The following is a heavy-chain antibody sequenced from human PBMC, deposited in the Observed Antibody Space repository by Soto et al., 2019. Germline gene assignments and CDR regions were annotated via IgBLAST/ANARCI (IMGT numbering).Heavy chain of an antibody. CDR3: ARDPYYYDSSGYYTPLFDY. Sequence: ASVKVSCKASGYTFTGYYMHWVRQAPGQGLEWMGWINPNSGGTNYAQKFQGRVTMTRDTSISTAYMELSRLRSDDTAVYYCARDPYYYDSSGYYTPLFDYWGQGTLVTVSS. CDR2: INPNSGGT. D-gene: IGHD3-22*01. CDR1: GYTFTGYY. J-gene: IGHJ4*02. V-gene: IGHV1-2*02.